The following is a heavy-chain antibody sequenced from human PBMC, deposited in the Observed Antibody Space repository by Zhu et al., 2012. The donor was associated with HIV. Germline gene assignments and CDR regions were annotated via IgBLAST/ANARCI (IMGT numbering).Heavy chain of an antibody. V-gene: IGHV4-38-2*01. CDR3: ARRIAAAGILSLWFDP. CDR2: IYHSGST. J-gene: IGHJ5*02. CDR1: GYSISSGYY. Sequence: QVQLQESGPGLVKPSETLSLTCAVSGYSISSGYYWGWIRQPPGKGLEWIGSIYHSGSTYYNPSLKSRVTISVDTSKNQFSLKLSSVTAADTAVYYCARRIAAAGILSLWFDPWGQGTLVTVSS. D-gene: IGHD6-13*01.